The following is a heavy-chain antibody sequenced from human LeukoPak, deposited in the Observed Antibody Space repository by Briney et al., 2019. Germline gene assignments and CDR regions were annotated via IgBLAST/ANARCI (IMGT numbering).Heavy chain of an antibody. CDR3: AAGGVPAAHFDP. CDR1: GGSISSGDYY. J-gene: IGHJ5*02. Sequence: SQTLSLTCTVSGGSISSGDYYWSWIRQPPGKGLEWIGYIYYSGSTYYNPSLKSRVTISVDTSKNQFSLKLSSVTAADTAVYYCAAGGVPAAHFDPWGQGTLVIVSS. CDR2: IYYSGST. V-gene: IGHV4-30-4*01. D-gene: IGHD2-2*01.